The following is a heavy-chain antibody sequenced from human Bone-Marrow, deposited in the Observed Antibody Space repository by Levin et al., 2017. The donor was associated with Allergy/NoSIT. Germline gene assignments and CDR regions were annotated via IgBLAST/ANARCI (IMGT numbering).Heavy chain of an antibody. CDR2: ISGNGADT. Sequence: GESLKISCAASGFIFTDSAMNWVRQAPGKGLEWVSFISGNGADTYYTDSVKGRFTISRDNSKDTVYLQIRSLRVEDTAIYYCAKDWVEQFFDYLPVSPRFERWGQGTLVTVSS. D-gene: IGHD3/OR15-3a*01. V-gene: IGHV3-23*01. J-gene: IGHJ4*02. CDR3: AKDWVEQFFDYLPVSPRFER. CDR1: GFIFTDSA.